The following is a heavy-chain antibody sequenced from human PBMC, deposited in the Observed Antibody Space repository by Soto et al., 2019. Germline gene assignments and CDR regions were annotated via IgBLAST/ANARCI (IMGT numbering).Heavy chain of an antibody. CDR2: ISSSSSTI. D-gene: IGHD3-3*01. V-gene: IGHV3-48*02. CDR1: GFTFSSYS. J-gene: IGHJ4*02. CDR3: AREGPVLEWLAQGGYFDY. Sequence: PGGSLRLSCAASGFTFSSYSMNWVRQAPGKGLEWVSYISSSSSTIYYADSVKGRFTISRDNAKNSLYLQMNSLRDEDTAVYYCAREGPVLEWLAQGGYFDYWGQGTLVTVSS.